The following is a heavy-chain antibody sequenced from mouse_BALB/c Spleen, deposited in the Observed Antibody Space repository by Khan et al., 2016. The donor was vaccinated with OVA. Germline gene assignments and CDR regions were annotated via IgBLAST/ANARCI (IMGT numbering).Heavy chain of an antibody. CDR3: ASDYWFAY. CDR1: GFTFSNYA. D-gene: IGHD2-13*01. Sequence: EVELVESGGGLVKPGGSLKLSCAAFGFTFSNYAMSWVRQSPEQRLEWVASISSGDSTYYPDSVKGRFTISRDNARNITYLQMSSLRSEDTAMYYCASDYWFAYWGQGTLVTVSA. CDR2: ISSGDST. V-gene: IGHV5-6-5*01. J-gene: IGHJ3*01.